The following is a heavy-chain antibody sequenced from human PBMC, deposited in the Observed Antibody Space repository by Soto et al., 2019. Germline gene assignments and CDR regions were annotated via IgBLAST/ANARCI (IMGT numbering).Heavy chain of an antibody. CDR3: VSSSGTLGY. Sequence: GGSLRLSCAASGFTFSSYWMHWVRQAPGKGLVRVSRINSDGSTTTYADSVKGRFTISRDNAKNTLYLQMNSLRAEDTAVYYCVSSSGTLGYWGQGTLVTVSS. V-gene: IGHV3-74*01. J-gene: IGHJ4*02. D-gene: IGHD1-26*01. CDR2: INSDGSTT. CDR1: GFTFSSYW.